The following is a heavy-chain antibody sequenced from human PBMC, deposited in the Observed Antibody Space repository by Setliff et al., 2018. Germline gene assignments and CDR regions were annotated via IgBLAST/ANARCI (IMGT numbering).Heavy chain of an antibody. CDR1: GGSFTGYY. V-gene: IGHV4-34*01. CDR2: IGHSDMP. CDR3: ARSFSRREKFLLDY. Sequence: SETLSLTCTVYGGSFTGYYWSWFRQVAGKGLEWIAEIGHSDMPHYNPSLKSRVTISADTSKSEFSLKVSSVTAADTAVYYCARSFSRREKFLLDYWGQGALVTVSS. J-gene: IGHJ4*02.